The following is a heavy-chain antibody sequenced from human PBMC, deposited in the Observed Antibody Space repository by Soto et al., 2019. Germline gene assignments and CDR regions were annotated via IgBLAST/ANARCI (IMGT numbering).Heavy chain of an antibody. V-gene: IGHV4-30-2*01. CDR2: IYHSGST. D-gene: IGHD2-15*01. CDR3: ARGQVVAAQH. J-gene: IGHJ4*02. CDR1: GGSISSGGYS. Sequence: QLQLQESGSGLVKPSQTLSLTCAVSGGSISSGGYSWSWIRQPPGKGLEWIGYIYHSGSTYYNPSLKSRVTISVASSKNQFFLNLSSVTAADTAVYYCARGQVVAAQHWGQGTLVTVSS.